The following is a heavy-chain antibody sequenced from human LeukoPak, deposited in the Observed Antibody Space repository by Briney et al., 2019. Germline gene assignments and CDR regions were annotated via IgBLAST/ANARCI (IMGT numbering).Heavy chain of an antibody. J-gene: IGHJ4*02. D-gene: IGHD5-12*01. V-gene: IGHV4-30-4*01. CDR3: ARGENSGYVYFDY. Sequence: SETLSLTCTVSGGSISSRDYYWSWIRQPPGKGLEWIGYIYYSGSTYYNPSLKSRVTISVDTSKNQFSLKLSSVTAADTAVYYCARGENSGYVYFDYWGQGTLVTVSS. CDR1: GGSISSRDYY. CDR2: IYYSGST.